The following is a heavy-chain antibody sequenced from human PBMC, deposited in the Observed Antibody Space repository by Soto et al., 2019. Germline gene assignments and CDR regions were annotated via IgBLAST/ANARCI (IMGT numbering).Heavy chain of an antibody. Sequence: QVQLVESGGGLVKPGGSLRLSCAASRFTFSDYYMSWIRQAPGKGLEWVAYISTRSSYTNYADAVRGRFTISRDNAKNSVYLHMNSLRAEDTAVYFCARDQGHSSSSTYGMDVWGQGTTVTVSS. CDR2: ISTRSSYT. V-gene: IGHV3-11*06. J-gene: IGHJ6*02. CDR1: RFTFSDYY. CDR3: ARDQGHSSSSTYGMDV. D-gene: IGHD6-6*01.